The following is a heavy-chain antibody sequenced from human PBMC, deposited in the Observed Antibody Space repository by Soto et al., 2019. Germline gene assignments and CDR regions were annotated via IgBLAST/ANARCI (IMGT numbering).Heavy chain of an antibody. CDR1: GFTFSNYA. CDR2: VSRNGGST. D-gene: IGHD6-19*01. V-gene: IGHV3-64*01. Sequence: EVQLVESGGGLVQPGGSLRLSCAASGFTFSNYAMHWVRQAPGKGLEYVSAVSRNGGSTSYVNSVKGRFTISRDNSKKTLYLQMGRLRPEDMPVYYCARELYNSGGGELGYWGQGTLVTVFS. CDR3: ARELYNSGGGELGY. J-gene: IGHJ4*02.